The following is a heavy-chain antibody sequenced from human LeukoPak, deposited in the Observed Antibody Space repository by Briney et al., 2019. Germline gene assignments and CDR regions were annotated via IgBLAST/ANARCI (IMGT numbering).Heavy chain of an antibody. V-gene: IGHV4-59*10. CDR1: GASFGRYS. D-gene: IGHD4-23*01. Sequence: SETLSLTCAVYGASFGRYSWSWIRQSPEKGLEWIGRIYTSGSTNYNPSLKSRVTMSVDTSKNQFSLKLSSVTAADTAVYYCARDPGGNSEGGYWGQGTLVTVSS. CDR2: IYTSGST. J-gene: IGHJ4*02. CDR3: ARDPGGNSEGGY.